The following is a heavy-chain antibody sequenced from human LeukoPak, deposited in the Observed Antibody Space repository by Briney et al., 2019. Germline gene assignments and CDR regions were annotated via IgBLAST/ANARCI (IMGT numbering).Heavy chain of an antibody. V-gene: IGHV4-4*07. CDR3: ARSIEAAGRAFDI. CDR2: IYTSGST. CDR1: GGSISSYY. Sequence: PSETLSLTCTVSGGSISSYYWSWIRQPAGKGLEWVGRIYTSGSTNYNPSLKSRVTMSVDTSENQFSLNLTSVTAADTAVYYCARSIEAAGRAFDIWGQGTKVSVSS. J-gene: IGHJ3*02. D-gene: IGHD6-13*01.